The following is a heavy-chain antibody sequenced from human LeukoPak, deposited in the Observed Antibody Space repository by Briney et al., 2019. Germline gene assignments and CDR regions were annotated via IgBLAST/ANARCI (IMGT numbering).Heavy chain of an antibody. CDR1: GCSLSNYY. V-gene: IGHV4-59*12. CDR2: IYCSGST. CDR3: ARERVANYGSGTIDY. J-gene: IGHJ4*02. Sequence: SETLSLTCTVSGCSLSNYYWSWIRLPPGKGREGIGYIYCSGSTNYNPSLKSRLTISVDTSKNQFSLKLSSETAADTAVYYCARERVANYGSGTIDYWGQGTLVTVSS. D-gene: IGHD3-10*01.